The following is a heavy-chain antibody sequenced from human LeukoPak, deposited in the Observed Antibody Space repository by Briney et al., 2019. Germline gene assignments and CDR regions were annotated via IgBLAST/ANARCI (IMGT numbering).Heavy chain of an antibody. J-gene: IGHJ4*02. CDR2: INPSSGGT. D-gene: IGHD5-24*01. V-gene: IGHV1-2*02. CDR1: GYTFTDHY. CDR3: ARIGYNHHLDY. Sequence: ASVKVSCKASGYTFTDHYIHWVRQAPAQGLEWMGWINPSSGGTKYAQTFQGRVTMTRDTSITTAYLELSRLGSDDTAVYYCARIGYNHHLDYWGQGTLVTVSS.